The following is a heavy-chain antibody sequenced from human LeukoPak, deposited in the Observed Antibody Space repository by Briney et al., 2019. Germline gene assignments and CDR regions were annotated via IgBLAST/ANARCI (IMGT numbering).Heavy chain of an antibody. CDR1: GFTFSSYA. D-gene: IGHD1-20*01. CDR3: AKPSSPSSRYNWNVPGRWFDP. CDR2: ISGSGGST. Sequence: SGGSLRLSCAASGFTFSSYAMSWVRQAPGKGLEWVSAISGSGGSTYYADSVKGRFTISRDNSKNTLYLQMNSLRAEDTAVYYCAKPSSPSSRYNWNVPGRWFDPWGQGTLVTVSS. J-gene: IGHJ5*02. V-gene: IGHV3-23*01.